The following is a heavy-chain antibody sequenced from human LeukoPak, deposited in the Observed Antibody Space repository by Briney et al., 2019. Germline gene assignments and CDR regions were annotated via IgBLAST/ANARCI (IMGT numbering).Heavy chain of an antibody. CDR3: ARLNYYGSGVSLSG. CDR1: GYSISSGYY. D-gene: IGHD3-10*01. CDR2: IYHSGST. V-gene: IGHV4-38-2*01. J-gene: IGHJ4*02. Sequence: SETLSLTCAVSGYSISSGYYWGWIRQPPGKGLEWFGSIYHSGSTYYNPSLKSRVTISVDTSKNQFSLKLSSVTAADTAVYYCARLNYYGSGVSLSGWGQGTLVTVSS.